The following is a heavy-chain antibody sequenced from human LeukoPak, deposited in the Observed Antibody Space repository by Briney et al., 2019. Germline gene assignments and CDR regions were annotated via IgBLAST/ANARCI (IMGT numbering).Heavy chain of an antibody. V-gene: IGHV5-51*01. J-gene: IGHJ4*02. CDR1: GYSFTSYW. CDR2: IYPGGSDT. CDR3: ARLTDDYFDY. Sequence: GESLKISCKGSGYSFTSYWIGWVRQMPGKGLVWMGIIYPGGSDTTYSPSFQGQVTISADKSISTAYLQWSSLKASDTAMYYCARLTDDYFDYWGQGTLVTVSS.